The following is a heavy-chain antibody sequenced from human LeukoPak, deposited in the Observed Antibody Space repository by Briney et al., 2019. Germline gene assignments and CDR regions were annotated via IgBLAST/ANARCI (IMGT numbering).Heavy chain of an antibody. V-gene: IGHV1-18*01. CDR1: GYTFTSYG. Sequence: ASVKVSCKASGYTFTSYGISWVRQAPGQGLQWMGWISTYNGNTNYAQKLQGRVTMTTDTSTSTAYMELSRLRSDDTAVYYCARALITMVRGVIPNWFDPWGQGTLVTVSS. J-gene: IGHJ5*02. CDR2: ISTYNGNT. CDR3: ARALITMVRGVIPNWFDP. D-gene: IGHD3-10*01.